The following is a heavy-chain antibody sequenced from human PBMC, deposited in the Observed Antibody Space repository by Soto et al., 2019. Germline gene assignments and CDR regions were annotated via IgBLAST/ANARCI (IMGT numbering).Heavy chain of an antibody. V-gene: IGHV1-24*01. J-gene: IGHJ1*01. D-gene: IGHD6-13*01. CDR2: FDPEDGET. CDR3: ATVSGVWAEYFQH. CDR1: GYTLIEKS. Sequence: QVQLVQSGAEVKKPGASVKVSCKISGYTLIEKSMHWVRQAPGKGLEWMGGFDPEDGETIYAQKFQGRGTMTEDTSTDTAYMELSSLRSEDTAVYYGATVSGVWAEYFQHWGQGTLVTVSS.